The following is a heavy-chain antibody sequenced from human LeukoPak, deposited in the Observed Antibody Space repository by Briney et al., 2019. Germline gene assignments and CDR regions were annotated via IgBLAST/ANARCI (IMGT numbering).Heavy chain of an antibody. CDR3: ARGRGRDSLALGY. CDR1: GYSFTSYW. CDR2: MNPNSGNT. J-gene: IGHJ4*02. D-gene: IGHD3-16*01. Sequence: GESLKISCKGSGYSFTSYWIGWVRQATGQGLEWMGWMNPNSGNTGYAQKFQGRVTMTRNTSISTAYMELSSLRSEDTAVYYCARGRGRDSLALGYWGQGTLVTVSS. V-gene: IGHV1-8*02.